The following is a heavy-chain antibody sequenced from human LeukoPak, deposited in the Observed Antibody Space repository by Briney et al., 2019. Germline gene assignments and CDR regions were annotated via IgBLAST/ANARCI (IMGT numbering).Heavy chain of an antibody. CDR3: ARALGGYDFWSGPDYYYYYMDV. CDR1: GYTFTSYY. D-gene: IGHD3-3*01. CDR2: INPSGGST. J-gene: IGHJ6*03. V-gene: IGHV1-46*01. Sequence: ASVKVSCKASGYTFTSYYMHWVRQAPGQGLEWMGIINPSGGSTSYAQKFQGRVTMTRDMSTSTVYMELSSLRSEDTAVYYCARALGGYDFWSGPDYYYYYMDVWGKGTTVTVSS.